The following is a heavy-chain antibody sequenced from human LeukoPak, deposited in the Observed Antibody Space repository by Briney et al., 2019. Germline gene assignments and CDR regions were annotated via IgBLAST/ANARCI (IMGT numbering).Heavy chain of an antibody. J-gene: IGHJ4*02. D-gene: IGHD3-10*01. V-gene: IGHV3-30*02. CDR1: GFTFSSYG. CDR2: IRYDGSNK. CDR3: ARSRGARRVLFDY. Sequence: GGSLRLSCAASGFTFSSYGMHWVRQAPGKGLEWVAFIRYDGSNKYYADSVKGRFTISRDNSKNTLYLQMNSLRAEDTAVYYCARSRGARRVLFDYWGRGPWVTVSP.